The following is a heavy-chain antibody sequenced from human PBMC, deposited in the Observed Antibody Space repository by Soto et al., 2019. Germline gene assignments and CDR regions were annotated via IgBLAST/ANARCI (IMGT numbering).Heavy chain of an antibody. Sequence: GGSLRLSCAVSGFTFSDYWMSWVRQAPGKGLEWVANIKQDGNEKYYVDSVKGRFTISRDNAKNSLYMQMNSLRAEDTAVYYCARVGPPSDYWGQGTLVTVSS. CDR2: IKQDGNEK. CDR3: ARVGPPSDY. V-gene: IGHV3-7*03. CDR1: GFTFSDYW. J-gene: IGHJ4*02.